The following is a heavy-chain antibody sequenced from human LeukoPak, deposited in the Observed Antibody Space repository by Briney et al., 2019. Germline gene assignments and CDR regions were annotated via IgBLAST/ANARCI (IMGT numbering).Heavy chain of an antibody. J-gene: IGHJ4*02. CDR3: TKGRGI. Sequence: SQTLSLTCTVSGGSISSGSYDWYWIRQPAGKGLEWIGHIYTSGTSNYNPSLRSRVTISVDTSKNQFSLKLTSVTAADTAVYYCTKGRGIWGQGTLVTVSS. CDR2: IYTSGTS. CDR1: GGSISSGSYD. V-gene: IGHV4-61*09. D-gene: IGHD3-10*01.